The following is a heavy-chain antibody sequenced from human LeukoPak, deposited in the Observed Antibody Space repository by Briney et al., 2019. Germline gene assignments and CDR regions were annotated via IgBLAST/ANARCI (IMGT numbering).Heavy chain of an antibody. CDR3: TTEKGLTIFGVVDY. J-gene: IGHJ4*02. D-gene: IGHD3-3*01. CDR2: IKSKTDGGTT. Sequence: GGSLRLSCAASGFTFSNAWMSWVRQAPGKGLEWVGRIKSKTDGGTTDYAALVKGRFTISRDDSKNTLYLQMNSLKTEDTAVYYCTTEKGLTIFGVVDYWGQGTLVTVSS. V-gene: IGHV3-15*01. CDR1: GFTFSNAW.